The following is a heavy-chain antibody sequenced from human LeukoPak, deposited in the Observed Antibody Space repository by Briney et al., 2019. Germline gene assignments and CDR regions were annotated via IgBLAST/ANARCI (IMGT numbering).Heavy chain of an antibody. Sequence: GGSLRLSCSAFGFTFGDYAFHWARQAPGKGLEWLAFIRYDGSDSYYADSVKGRFTISRDNSKKTLYLQMDSLRTEDTAFYYCALIGVVIPPDTYDVWGQGTLVTVSS. CDR1: GFTFGDYA. V-gene: IGHV3-30*02. D-gene: IGHD2-21*01. CDR2: IRYDGSDS. J-gene: IGHJ3*01. CDR3: ALIGVVIPPDTYDV.